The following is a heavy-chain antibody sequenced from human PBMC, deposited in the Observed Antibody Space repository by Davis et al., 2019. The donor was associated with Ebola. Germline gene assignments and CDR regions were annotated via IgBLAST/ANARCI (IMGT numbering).Heavy chain of an antibody. CDR2: ISVRSIT. CDR1: GFIFSSYA. D-gene: IGHD4-17*01. CDR3: AKVHPPTTVTTGWFDP. V-gene: IGHV3-23*01. J-gene: IGHJ5*02. Sequence: GESLKIPCAASGFIFSSYAMSWVRQGPGKGLEWVSSISVRSITYHADSVKGRFTISRDNSKNTLYLQMNSLRAEDTAVYYCAKVHPPTTVTTGWFDPWGQGTLVTVSS.